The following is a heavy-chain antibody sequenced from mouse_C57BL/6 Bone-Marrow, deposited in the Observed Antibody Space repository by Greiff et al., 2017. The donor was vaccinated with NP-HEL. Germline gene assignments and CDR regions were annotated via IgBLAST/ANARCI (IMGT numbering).Heavy chain of an antibody. V-gene: IGHV1-64*01. CDR3: AREFWDNYAMDY. Sequence: QVQLQQPGAELVKPGASVKLSCKASGYTFTSYWMHWVKQRPGQGLEWIGMIHPNSGSTNYNEKFKSKATLTVDKSSSTAYMQLSSLTSEDSAVYCCAREFWDNYAMDYWGQGTSVTVSS. CDR2: IHPNSGST. CDR1: GYTFTSYW. J-gene: IGHJ4*01. D-gene: IGHD4-1*01.